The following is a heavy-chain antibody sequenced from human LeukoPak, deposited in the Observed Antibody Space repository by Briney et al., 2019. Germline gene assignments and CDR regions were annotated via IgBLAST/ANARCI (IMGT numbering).Heavy chain of an antibody. D-gene: IGHD3-22*01. Sequence: SETLSLTCTVSGYSISSGYFWGWIRQPPGKGLEWIGSIYHSGSTYYNPSLKSRVTISVDTSKNQFSLKLSFVTAADTAVYYCARVGNGHGHYSHFDYWGQGTLVTVSS. J-gene: IGHJ4*02. V-gene: IGHV4-38-2*02. CDR2: IYHSGST. CDR1: GYSISSGYF. CDR3: ARVGNGHGHYSHFDY.